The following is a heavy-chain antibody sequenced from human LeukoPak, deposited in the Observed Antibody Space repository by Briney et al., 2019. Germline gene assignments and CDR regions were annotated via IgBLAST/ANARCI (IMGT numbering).Heavy chain of an antibody. CDR1: GYTFTGYY. CDR3: ARDRTRTGYSSGWYHDY. V-gene: IGHV1-2*02. Sequence: ASVKVSCKSSGYTFTGYYMHWVRQAPGQGREWMGCINPNSGGTNYAQKFQGSVTMTRDTSISTDHMELSRLRSDDTAVYYCARDRTRTGYSSGWYHDYWGQGTLVTVSS. J-gene: IGHJ4*02. D-gene: IGHD6-19*01. CDR2: INPNSGGT.